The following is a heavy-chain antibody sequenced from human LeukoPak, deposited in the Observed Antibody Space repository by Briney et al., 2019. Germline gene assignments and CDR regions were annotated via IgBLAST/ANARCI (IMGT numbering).Heavy chain of an antibody. Sequence: GASVKVSCKASGGTFSSYAISWVRQAPGQGLEWMGGIIPIFGTANYAQKFQGRVTITTDESTSTAYMELSSLRSEDTAVYYCARDGSSISRGGAFDIWGQGTMVTVSS. V-gene: IGHV1-69*05. CDR1: GGTFSSYA. CDR3: ARDGSSISRGGAFDI. D-gene: IGHD2-15*01. J-gene: IGHJ3*02. CDR2: IIPIFGTA.